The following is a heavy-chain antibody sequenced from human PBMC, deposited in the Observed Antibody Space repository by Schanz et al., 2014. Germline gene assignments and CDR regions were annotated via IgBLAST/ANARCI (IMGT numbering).Heavy chain of an antibody. CDR1: GFTFSSYG. Sequence: QVQLVESGGGVVQPGRSLRLSCAASGFTFSSYGMHWVRQAPGKGLEWVAVIWYDGSNKYYADSVKGRFTISRDNSKNTVFLQMNSLRAEDTAVYYCARDHTTDSYYSAGPPIDYWGQGTLLTVSS. J-gene: IGHJ4*02. CDR2: IWYDGSNK. CDR3: ARDHTTDSYYSAGPPIDY. V-gene: IGHV3-33*01. D-gene: IGHD2-15*01.